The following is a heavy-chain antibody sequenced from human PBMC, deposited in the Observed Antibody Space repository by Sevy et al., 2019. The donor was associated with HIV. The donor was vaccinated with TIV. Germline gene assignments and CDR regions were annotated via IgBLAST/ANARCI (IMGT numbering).Heavy chain of an antibody. CDR3: ARRGEFGYYDSSGYYQH. D-gene: IGHD3-22*01. CDR2: IYYSGST. CDR1: RGSISSSSYY. V-gene: IGHV4-39*01. Sequence: SETLSLTCTVSRGSISSSSYYWGWIRQPPGKGLEWIGIIYYSGSTYYNPSLKSRVTISVDTSKNQFSLKLSSVTAADTAVYYCARRGEFGYYDSSGYYQHWGQGTLVTVSS. J-gene: IGHJ4*02.